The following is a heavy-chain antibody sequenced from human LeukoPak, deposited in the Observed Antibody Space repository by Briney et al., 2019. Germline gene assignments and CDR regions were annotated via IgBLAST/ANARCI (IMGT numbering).Heavy chain of an antibody. CDR3: ARVIDSSVYYYYYMDV. CDR1: GGSISRNSDY. CDR2: IYYGGST. Sequence: SETLSLNCTVSGGSISRNSDYWGWIRQPPGKGLEWIGSIYYGGSTYYNPSLKSRVTISVDTSKNQFSLKLSFVTAADTAVYYCARVIDSSVYYYYYMDVWGKGTTVTVSS. D-gene: IGHD3-22*01. J-gene: IGHJ6*03. V-gene: IGHV4-39*07.